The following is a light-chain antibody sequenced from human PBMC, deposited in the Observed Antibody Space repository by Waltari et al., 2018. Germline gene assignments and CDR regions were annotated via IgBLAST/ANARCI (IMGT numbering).Light chain of an antibody. CDR1: SSNIGSIY. J-gene: IGLJ3*02. Sequence: QSVLTQPPSASGTPGHKVTSSCNGSSSNIGSIYVYWYQQLPGTAPKLLIFKNNQRPSGVPDRFSDSKSGTSASLAINGLRSEDEADYYCAAWDDSLSGLVLGGGTKVTVL. V-gene: IGLV1-47*01. CDR2: KNN. CDR3: AAWDDSLSGLV.